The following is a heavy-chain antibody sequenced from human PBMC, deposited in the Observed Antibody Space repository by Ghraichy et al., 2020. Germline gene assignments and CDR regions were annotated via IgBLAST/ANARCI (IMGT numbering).Heavy chain of an antibody. CDR1: GGTFSSYA. CDR3: TRALGYCSSTSCPPKREIYYYYYGMDV. J-gene: IGHJ6*02. V-gene: IGHV1-69*13. D-gene: IGHD2-2*01. Sequence: SVKVSCKASGGTFSSYAISWVRQAPGQGLEWMGGIIPIFGTANYAQKFQGRVTITADESTSTAYMELSSLRSEDTAVYYCTRALGYCSSTSCPPKREIYYYYYGMDVWGQGTTVTVSS. CDR2: IIPIFGTA.